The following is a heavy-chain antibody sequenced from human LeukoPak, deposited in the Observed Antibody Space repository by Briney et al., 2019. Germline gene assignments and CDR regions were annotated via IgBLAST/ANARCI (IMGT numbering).Heavy chain of an antibody. Sequence: GGSLRLSCEASGFTFSSYWMNWVRQAPGKGLEWVAYIKQDGSEKYYVDSVKGRFTISREDAKNSLYLTMNNLRAGDTAVYYCARRGQGSLDYWGQGTLVTVSS. CDR3: ARRGQGSLDY. CDR1: GFTFSSYW. J-gene: IGHJ4*02. D-gene: IGHD1-26*01. V-gene: IGHV3-7*01. CDR2: IKQDGSEK.